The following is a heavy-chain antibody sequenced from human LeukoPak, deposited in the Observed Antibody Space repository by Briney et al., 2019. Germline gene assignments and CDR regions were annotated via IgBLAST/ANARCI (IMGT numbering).Heavy chain of an antibody. J-gene: IGHJ4*02. Sequence: ASVKVSCKAPGYTFTNYYLYWVRQAPGQGLEWLGIINPGGGSTTYAQKLQGRLTMTRDTSTTTLYMELSSLRPEDTAVYYCARAKPGYLDYWGQGTLVTVSS. CDR2: INPGGGST. CDR1: GYTFTNYY. CDR3: ARAKPGYLDY. V-gene: IGHV1-46*04.